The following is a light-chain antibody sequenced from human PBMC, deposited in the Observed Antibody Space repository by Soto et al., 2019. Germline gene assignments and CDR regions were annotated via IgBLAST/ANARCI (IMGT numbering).Light chain of an antibody. CDR3: ETWDRNTWV. J-gene: IGLJ3*02. CDR1: SRHRDYI. V-gene: IGLV4-60*03. CDR2: LEGSGSY. Sequence: QSVLTQSSSASASLGSSVKLTCTLSSRHRDYIIAWHQQQPGKAPRYLMKLEGSGSYNKGSGVPDRFSGSSSGADRYLTISNLQSEDEADYYCETWDRNTWVFGGGTKLTVL.